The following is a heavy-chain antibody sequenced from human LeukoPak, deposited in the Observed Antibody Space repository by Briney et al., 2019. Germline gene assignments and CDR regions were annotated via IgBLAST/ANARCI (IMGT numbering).Heavy chain of an antibody. V-gene: IGHV3-48*04. CDR3: ARDRIGGSDDAFDI. Sequence: GGSLRLSCSASGFTFTTFWVNWVRQAPGKGLEWVSYISSSAGTIYYADSVKGRFTISRDNAKNSLYLQMNSLRAEDTAVYYCARDRIGGSDDAFDIWGQGTMVTVSS. D-gene: IGHD2-15*01. CDR2: ISSSAGTI. CDR1: GFTFTTFW. J-gene: IGHJ3*02.